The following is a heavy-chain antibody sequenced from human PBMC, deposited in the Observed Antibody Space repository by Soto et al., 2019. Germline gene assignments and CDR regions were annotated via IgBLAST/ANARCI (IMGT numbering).Heavy chain of an antibody. V-gene: IGHV3-30-3*01. J-gene: IGHJ6*02. CDR2: ISYDGSNK. D-gene: IGHD2-2*02. CDR3: ESDCSSHTCYRQGGMDV. CDR1: GFSLNSYA. Sequence: QVQLVESGGGVVQPGRSLTLSCAASGFSLNSYAMHWVRQAPGKGLEWVAVISYDGSNKSYRDSVKGRFTISRDNSKNTVYLQMDSLRTEDTAVYYCESDCSSHTCYRQGGMDVWGQGTTVTVSS.